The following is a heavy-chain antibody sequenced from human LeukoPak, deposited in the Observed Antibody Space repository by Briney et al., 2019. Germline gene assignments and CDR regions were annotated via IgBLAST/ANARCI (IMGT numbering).Heavy chain of an antibody. CDR2: INPNSGGT. V-gene: IGHV1-2*02. Sequence: ASVKVSCKASGYTFTGYYMHWVRQAPGQGLEWMGWINPNSGGTNYAQKFQGRVTMTRDTSISTAYMELSRLRSDDTAVYYCARTIYTSCRSCGYFDYWGQGTLVTVSS. D-gene: IGHD2-2*01. J-gene: IGHJ4*02. CDR3: ARTIYTSCRSCGYFDY. CDR1: GYTFTGYY.